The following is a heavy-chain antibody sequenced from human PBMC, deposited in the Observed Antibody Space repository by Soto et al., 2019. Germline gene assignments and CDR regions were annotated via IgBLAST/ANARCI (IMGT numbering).Heavy chain of an antibody. V-gene: IGHV3-23*01. CDR3: ARRGSGSYYDY. CDR1: GFTFSSYA. Sequence: EVQLLESGGGFVQPGGSLRLSCVASGFTFSSYAMRWVRQAPGKGLEWVSAISGSGGSTYYADSVKGRFTISRDNSKNTLYLQMNSLRAEDTAVYYCARRGSGSYYDYWGQGTLVTVSS. J-gene: IGHJ4*02. D-gene: IGHD1-26*01. CDR2: ISGSGGST.